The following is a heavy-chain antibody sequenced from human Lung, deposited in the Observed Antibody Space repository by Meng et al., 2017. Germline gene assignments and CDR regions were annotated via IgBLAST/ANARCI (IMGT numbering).Heavy chain of an antibody. CDR3: ARGQPSRAMAAVELLDY. CDR1: GFSFSTYT. D-gene: IGHD6-13*01. J-gene: IGHJ4*02. Sequence: GESLKISCAASGFSFSTYTMHWVRQAPGKGLEWVASISGSSVYIYYAESLKGRLTISRDNADNSVTLQISSLRAEDTAVYFCARGQPSRAMAAVELLDYWGQGTLVTVSS. CDR2: ISGSSVYI. V-gene: IGHV3-21*01.